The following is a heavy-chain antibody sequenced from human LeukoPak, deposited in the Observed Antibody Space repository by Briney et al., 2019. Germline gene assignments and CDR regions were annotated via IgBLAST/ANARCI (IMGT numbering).Heavy chain of an antibody. Sequence: PETLSLTCTVSGGSISSYYWGWIRQPPXXXXEWIGYIYYSGSTNYNPSLKSRVTISVDTSKNQFSLKLSSVTAADTAVYYCARQRSGYSSSFDYWGQGTLVTVSS. D-gene: IGHD6-13*01. CDR1: GGSISSYY. CDR2: IYYSGST. CDR3: ARQRSGYSSSFDY. V-gene: IGHV4-59*08. J-gene: IGHJ4*02.